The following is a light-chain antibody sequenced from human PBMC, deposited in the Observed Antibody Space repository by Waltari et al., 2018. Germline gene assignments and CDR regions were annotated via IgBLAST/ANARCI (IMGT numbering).Light chain of an antibody. CDR1: QDISNY. CDR2: DAS. CDR3: QQYDNLPV. Sequence: DFQMTQSPSSLSASVGDRVTITCQARQDISNYLNWYQHKPGKAPELLIYDASNLETGVPSMFSGSGSGTDFTFTISSLQPEDIATYYCQQYDNLPVFGPGTKVDIK. J-gene: IGKJ3*01. V-gene: IGKV1-33*01.